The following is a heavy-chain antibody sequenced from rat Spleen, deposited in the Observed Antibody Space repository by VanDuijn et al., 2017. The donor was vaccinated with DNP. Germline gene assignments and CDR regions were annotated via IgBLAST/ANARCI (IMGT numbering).Heavy chain of an antibody. J-gene: IGHJ2*01. D-gene: IGHD1-8*01. CDR2: ISYDGGHT. Sequence: EVRLVESGGGLVQPGRSLRLSCVASGFTFSDYYMAWVRQAPTKGLEWVAYISYDGGHTSYGDSVRGRFTISRDNAKSTLYLQMNSLRSEDTATYYCARQVYGSYGYWGQGVMVTVSS. CDR1: GFTFSDYY. CDR3: ARQVYGSYGY. V-gene: IGHV5-22*01.